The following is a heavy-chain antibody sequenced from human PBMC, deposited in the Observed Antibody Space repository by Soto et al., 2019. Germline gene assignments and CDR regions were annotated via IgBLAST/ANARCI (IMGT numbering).Heavy chain of an antibody. D-gene: IGHD3-22*01. J-gene: IGHJ4*02. Sequence: GGSLRLSCAASGFTFSSYSMHWVRPAPGKGLEWVAVISYDGSNKYYADSVKGRFTISRDNSKNTLYLQMNSLRAEDTAVYYCARDFYYDSSGYYFAFDYWGQGTLVTVSS. CDR3: ARDFYYDSSGYYFAFDY. CDR1: GFTFSSYS. V-gene: IGHV3-30-3*01. CDR2: ISYDGSNK.